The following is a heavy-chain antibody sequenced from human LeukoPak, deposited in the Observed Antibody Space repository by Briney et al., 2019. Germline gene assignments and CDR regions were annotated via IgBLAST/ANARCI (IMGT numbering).Heavy chain of an antibody. CDR2: ISYSSSYI. Sequence: GGSLRLSCAASGFTFSNYNMNWVRQSPGKGLEWVSSISYSSSYIYYADSVKGRFTISRDNAKNSLYLQMNSLRAEDTAVYYCARIAVTYTFDYWGQGTLVTVSS. D-gene: IGHD4-17*01. CDR3: ARIAVTYTFDY. V-gene: IGHV3-21*01. J-gene: IGHJ4*02. CDR1: GFTFSNYN.